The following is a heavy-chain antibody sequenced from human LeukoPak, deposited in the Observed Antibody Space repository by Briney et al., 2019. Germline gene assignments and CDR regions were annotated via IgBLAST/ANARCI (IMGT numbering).Heavy chain of an antibody. J-gene: IGHJ4*02. CDR1: GYTFTSYA. CDR2: INAGNGNT. CDR3: ARDRALGGYGPTLVFDY. D-gene: IGHD5-18*01. Sequence: ASVKVSCKASGYTFTSYAMHWVRQAPGQRLEWMGWINAGNGNTKYSQKFQGRVTITRDTSASTAYMELSSLRPEDTAVYYCARDRALGGYGPTLVFDYWGQGTLVTVSS. V-gene: IGHV1-3*01.